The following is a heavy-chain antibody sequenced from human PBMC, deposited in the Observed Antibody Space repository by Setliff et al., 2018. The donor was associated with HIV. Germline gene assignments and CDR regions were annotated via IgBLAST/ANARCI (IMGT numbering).Heavy chain of an antibody. Sequence: GASVKVSCKASGYSLTDFYIHWVRQAPGQGLEWMGWINPNSGGTNYAQKFQGRVTMTRDTSISTAYMELNNLKFEDTAVYYCARARRDSYDRGRRSHYYIDVWGKGTTVTVSS. V-gene: IGHV1-2*02. CDR1: GYSLTDFY. CDR3: ARARRDSYDRGRRSHYYIDV. D-gene: IGHD3-22*01. J-gene: IGHJ6*03. CDR2: INPNSGGT.